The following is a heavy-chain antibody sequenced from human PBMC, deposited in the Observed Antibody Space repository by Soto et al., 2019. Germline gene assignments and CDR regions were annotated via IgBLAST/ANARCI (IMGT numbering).Heavy chain of an antibody. J-gene: IGHJ3*02. CDR3: AREGGATPETSSSWRKSFDI. Sequence: PSETLSLTCAVYGGSFSGYYWSWIRQPPGKGLEWIGEINHSGSTNYNPSLKSRVTISVDTSKNQFSLKLSSVTAADTAVYYCAREGGATPETSSSWRKSFDIWGQGTMVTVS. CDR1: GGSFSGYY. D-gene: IGHD1-26*01. CDR2: INHSGST. V-gene: IGHV4-34*01.